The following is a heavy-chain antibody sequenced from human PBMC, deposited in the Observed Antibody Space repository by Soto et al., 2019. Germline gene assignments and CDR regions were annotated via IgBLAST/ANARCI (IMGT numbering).Heavy chain of an antibody. CDR2: INQSGIT. J-gene: IGHJ6*02. D-gene: IGHD6-19*01. CDR3: ARQWLAHYYYGMDV. CDR1: GGSFSGYY. V-gene: IGHV4-34*01. Sequence: PSETLSLTCAVYGGSFSGYYWSWIRQPPVKGLECIGEINQSGITNNNTSLKSRVTISKHTSKNQFSLKLSSVTAADTAVYYCARQWLAHYYYGMDVWGQGTTVTVSS.